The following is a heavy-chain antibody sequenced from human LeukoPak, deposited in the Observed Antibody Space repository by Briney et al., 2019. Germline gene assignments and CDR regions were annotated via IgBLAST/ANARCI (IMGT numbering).Heavy chain of an antibody. V-gene: IGHV3-23*01. CDR3: AKDLGYYGSGSYLT. D-gene: IGHD3-10*01. Sequence: GGSLRLSCAASGFTFSSHGMNWVRQAPRKGLEWVSGISGSGGNTYYADSVKGRFTISRDNSKNTLYLQMNSLRAEDTAVYYCAKDLGYYGSGSYLTWGQGTLVTVSS. CDR1: GFTFSSHG. J-gene: IGHJ4*02. CDR2: ISGSGGNT.